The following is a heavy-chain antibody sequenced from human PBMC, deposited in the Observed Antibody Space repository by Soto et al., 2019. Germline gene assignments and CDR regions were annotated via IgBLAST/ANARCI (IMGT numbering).Heavy chain of an antibody. V-gene: IGHV4-39*01. CDR3: ARRGVMPLFDY. J-gene: IGHJ4*02. CDR1: GGSISSSSYY. Sequence: QLQLQESGPGLVKPSETLSLTCTVSGGSISSSSYYWGWIRQPPGKGLEWIGSIYYSGSTYYNPSLKSRVTISVDTSKNQFSLKLSSVTDADTAVYYCARRGVMPLFDYWGQGTLVTVSS. CDR2: IYYSGST. D-gene: IGHD3-16*01.